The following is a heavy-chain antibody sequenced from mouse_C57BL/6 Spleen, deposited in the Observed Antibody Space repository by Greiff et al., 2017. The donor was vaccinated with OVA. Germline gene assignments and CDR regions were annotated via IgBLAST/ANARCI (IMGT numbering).Heavy chain of an antibody. V-gene: IGHV1-61*01. D-gene: IGHD2-4*01. J-gene: IGHJ4*01. CDR1: GYTFTSYW. Sequence: VQLQQPGAELVRPGSSVKLSCKASGYTFTSYWMDWVKQRPGQGLEWIGNIYPSDSETHYNQKFKDKATLTVDKSSSTAYMQLSSLTSEDSAVYYCARGLRLAMDYWGQGTSVTVSS. CDR3: ARGLRLAMDY. CDR2: IYPSDSET.